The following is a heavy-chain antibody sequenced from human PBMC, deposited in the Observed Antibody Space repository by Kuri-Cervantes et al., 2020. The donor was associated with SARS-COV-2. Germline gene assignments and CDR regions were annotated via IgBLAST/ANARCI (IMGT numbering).Heavy chain of an antibody. Sequence: GESLKISCAASGFSFSNYDMHWVRQASGKGLEWVSGIGTAGDTYYPGSVKGRFTISRDDSKNTLYLQMDSLRDDDTAVYYCARDGDYWGQGTLVTVSS. CDR2: IGTAGDT. CDR3: ARDGDY. V-gene: IGHV3-13*04. J-gene: IGHJ4*02. CDR1: GFSFSNYD.